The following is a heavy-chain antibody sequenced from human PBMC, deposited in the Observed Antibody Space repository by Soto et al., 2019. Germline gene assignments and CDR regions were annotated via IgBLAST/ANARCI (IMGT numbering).Heavy chain of an antibody. CDR2: IYYSGST. V-gene: IGHV4-59*01. CDR1: GGSISSYY. D-gene: IGHD2-21*02. CDR3: ARFGGNSKGYYFDY. J-gene: IGHJ4*02. Sequence: SETLSLTCTVSGGSISSYYWSWIRQPPGKGLEWIGYIYYSGSTNYNPSLKSRVTISVDTSKNQFSLKLSSVAAADTAVYYCARFGGNSKGYYFDYWGQGTLVTVSS.